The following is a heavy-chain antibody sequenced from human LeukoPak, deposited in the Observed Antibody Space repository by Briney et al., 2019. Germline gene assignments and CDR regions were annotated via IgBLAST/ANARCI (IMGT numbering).Heavy chain of an antibody. J-gene: IGHJ6*02. CDR2: ISVYNGNT. CDR1: GYTFTSYG. Sequence: GASVKVSCKASGYTFTSYGISWVRQAPGQGLEWMGWISVYNGNTNYAQKFQGRVTITADESTSTAYMELSSLRSEDTAVYYCATPVTIFGVATLYYYGMDVWGQGTTVTVSS. D-gene: IGHD3-3*01. V-gene: IGHV1-18*01. CDR3: ATPVTIFGVATLYYYGMDV.